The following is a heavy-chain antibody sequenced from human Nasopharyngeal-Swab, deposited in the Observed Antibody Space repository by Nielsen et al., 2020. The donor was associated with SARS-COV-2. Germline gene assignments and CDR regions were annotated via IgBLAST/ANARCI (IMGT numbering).Heavy chain of an antibody. D-gene: IGHD4-23*01. Sequence: SETLSLTCAVSGCSISSYNWWSLVRPSPGKGLEWIVKIYHSGSTNYNPSLKSRVTISVDKSKNQFSLKLSSVTAADTAVYYCARRAFYGGNSGGVYWGQGTLVTVSS. CDR1: GCSISSYNW. CDR3: ARRAFYGGNSGGVY. CDR2: IYHSGST. V-gene: IGHV4-4*02. J-gene: IGHJ4*02.